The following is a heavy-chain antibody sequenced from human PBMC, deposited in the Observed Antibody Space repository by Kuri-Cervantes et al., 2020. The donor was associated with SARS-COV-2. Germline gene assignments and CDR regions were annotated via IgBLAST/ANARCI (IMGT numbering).Heavy chain of an antibody. CDR1: GFTFSSYA. V-gene: IGHV3-23*01. J-gene: IGHJ6*03. D-gene: IGHD6-19*01. Sequence: GGSLRLSCAASGFTFSSYAMSWVRQAPGQGLEWVSVISDSGDSTNYADSVKGRFTISRDNSKNTVYLEMDSLRADDTAVYYCAKDQLEQWLVYYYYMDVWGKGTTVTVSS. CDR2: ISDSGDST. CDR3: AKDQLEQWLVYYYYMDV.